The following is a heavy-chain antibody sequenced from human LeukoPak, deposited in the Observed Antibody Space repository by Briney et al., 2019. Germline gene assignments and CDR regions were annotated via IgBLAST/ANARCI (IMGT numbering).Heavy chain of an antibody. CDR3: ARQKCTSASCLTKNAFDI. J-gene: IGHJ3*02. Sequence: SETLSLTSTVSGSISGYYWSWIRQPPGKGLEWIGYIYTSGSTNYNPSLESRVTISVDTSKNQFSLDLSSVTAADTAVYYCARQKCTSASCLTKNAFDIWGQGTMVTVSS. D-gene: IGHD2-2*01. V-gene: IGHV4-4*09. CDR2: IYTSGST. CDR1: GSISGYY.